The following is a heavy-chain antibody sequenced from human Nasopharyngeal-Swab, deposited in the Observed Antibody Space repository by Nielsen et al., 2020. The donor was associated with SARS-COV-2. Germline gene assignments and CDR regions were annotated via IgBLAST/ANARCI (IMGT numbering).Heavy chain of an antibody. J-gene: IGHJ4*02. CDR3: AKDQPSDY. V-gene: IGHV3-23*01. CDR2: ISESGRT. CDR1: GFTFSSNA. Sequence: GGSLRLSCAASGFTFSSNALSWVRQAPGKGLEWVSVISESGRTYYADSVKGRFTISRDNSKNTLYLEMNSLRVEDTAVYYCAKDQPSDYWGQRTLVTVSS.